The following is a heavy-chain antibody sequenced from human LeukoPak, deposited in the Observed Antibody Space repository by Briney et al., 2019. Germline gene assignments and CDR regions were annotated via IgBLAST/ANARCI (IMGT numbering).Heavy chain of an antibody. V-gene: IGHV1-69*04. CDR1: GGTFSSYA. Sequence: EASVKVSCKASGGTFSSYAISWVRQAPGQGLEWMGRIIPILGIASYAQKFQGRVTITADKSTSTAYMELSSLRSEDTAVYYCARPTTATTVVTPLDYWGQGTLVTVSS. CDR2: IIPILGIA. J-gene: IGHJ4*02. CDR3: ARPTTATTVVTPLDY. D-gene: IGHD4-23*01.